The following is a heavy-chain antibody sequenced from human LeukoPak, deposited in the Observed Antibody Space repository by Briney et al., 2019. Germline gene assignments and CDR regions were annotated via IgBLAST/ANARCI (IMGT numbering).Heavy chain of an antibody. CDR1: GYSFTDYY. Sequence: ASVKVSCKASGYSFTDYYMHWVRQAPGQGLEWMGWINPSSGGTNYAQKFQGRVTMTTDTSISTAYMELSRLTSDDTAVFYCARGGSSLVYWGQGTLVTVSS. V-gene: IGHV1-2*02. J-gene: IGHJ4*02. CDR3: ARGGSSLVY. CDR2: INPSSGGT. D-gene: IGHD6-13*01.